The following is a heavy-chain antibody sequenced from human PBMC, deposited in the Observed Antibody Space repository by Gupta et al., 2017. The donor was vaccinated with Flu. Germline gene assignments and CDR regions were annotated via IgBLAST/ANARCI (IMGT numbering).Heavy chain of an antibody. V-gene: IGHV1-24*01. Sequence: QVQLVQSGAEVKKPGASVKVSCKVSGYTLTELSMHWVRQAPGKGLEWMGGFDPEDGETIYAQKFQGRVTMTEDTSTDTAYMELSSLRSEDTAVYYCATPSITMRRRGIKDAFDIWGQGTMVTVSS. D-gene: IGHD3-10*01. J-gene: IGHJ3*02. CDR3: ATPSITMRRRGIKDAFDI. CDR1: GYTLTELS. CDR2: FDPEDGET.